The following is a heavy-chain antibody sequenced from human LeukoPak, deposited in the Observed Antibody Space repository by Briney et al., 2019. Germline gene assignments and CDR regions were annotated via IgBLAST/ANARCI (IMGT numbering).Heavy chain of an antibody. V-gene: IGHV1-18*01. CDR2: ISAYNGNT. CDR1: GYTFTSYG. CDR3: ATGLEGYFSY. D-gene: IGHD5-24*01. J-gene: IGHJ4*02. Sequence: ASVKVSCKASGYTFTSYGISWVRQAPGQGLEWMGWISAYNGNTYNAQKLQDRVTMTTDTSTSTAYMELSSLRSEDTAVYYCATGLEGYFSYWGQGTLVTVSS.